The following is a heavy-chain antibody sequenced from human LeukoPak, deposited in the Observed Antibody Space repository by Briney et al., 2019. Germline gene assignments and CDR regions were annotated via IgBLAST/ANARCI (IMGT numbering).Heavy chain of an antibody. CDR3: ARGLAVVVPAAIHWFDP. CDR1: GYTFTSYD. CDR2: MNPNSGNT. D-gene: IGHD2-2*01. V-gene: IGHV1-8*03. J-gene: IGHJ5*02. Sequence: ASVKVSCKASGYTFTSYDINWVRQATGQGLGWMGWMNPNSGNTAYAPKFQGRVAITRNTPRSTAHIELSSLRSEDTAVYYCARGLAVVVPAAIHWFDPWGQGTLVTVSS.